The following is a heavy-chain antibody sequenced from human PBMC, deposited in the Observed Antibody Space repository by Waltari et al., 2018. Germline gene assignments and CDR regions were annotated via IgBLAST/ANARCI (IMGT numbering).Heavy chain of an antibody. J-gene: IGHJ5*02. D-gene: IGHD4-17*01. CDR3: AKDYGATLRGWFDP. Sequence: QVQLQQWGAGLLTPSETLSLTCAVYGGSFSGYYWSWVRQPPGKGLEWIGEITHRGSTNYTPSLKSRVTISVDTSTNQCSLMLNSVTAADTAVYYCAKDYGATLRGWFDPWGQGNLVIVSS. V-gene: IGHV4-34*01. CDR1: GGSFSGYY. CDR2: ITHRGST.